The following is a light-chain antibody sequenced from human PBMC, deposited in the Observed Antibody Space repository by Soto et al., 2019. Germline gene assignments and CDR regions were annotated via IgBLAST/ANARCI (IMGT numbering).Light chain of an antibody. V-gene: IGKV1-5*01. Sequence: DIQMTQSPSTLSASVGDRVTITCRASQSISSWLAWYQQKPGKAPKLLIYDASSLESGVPSRFGGSGSGTEFTLTISGLLPEDFAAYHCQQLYTLPFTFGQGTRLEIK. CDR2: DAS. J-gene: IGKJ5*01. CDR1: QSISSW. CDR3: QQLYTLPFT.